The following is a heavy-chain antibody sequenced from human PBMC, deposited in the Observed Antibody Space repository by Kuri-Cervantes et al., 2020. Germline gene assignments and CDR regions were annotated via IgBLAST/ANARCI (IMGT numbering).Heavy chain of an antibody. CDR1: GFTFDDYA. D-gene: IGHD2-21*02. Sequence: SLKISCAASGFTFDDYAMHWVRQAPGKGLEWISGISWNSGSIGYADSVKGRFTISRDNAKNSLYLQMNSLGAEDTAVYYCARDRVVVTAIVEYYFDYWGQGTLVTVSS. V-gene: IGHV3-9*01. CDR2: ISWNSGSI. CDR3: ARDRVVVTAIVEYYFDY. J-gene: IGHJ4*02.